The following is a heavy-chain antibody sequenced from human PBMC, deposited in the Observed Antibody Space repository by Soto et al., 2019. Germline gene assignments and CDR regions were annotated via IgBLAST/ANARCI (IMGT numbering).Heavy chain of an antibody. CDR2: KSYDGSHT. D-gene: IGHD6-6*01. CDR3: VKGLYSSSSQNYYYDGMDV. J-gene: IGHJ6*02. Sequence: PRGSLRVSCVASVFTFSNYGMHWVRQAPGKGLEWVAVKSYDGSHTYYADSVKGRFTISRDNSKNMLNLQMNSLRAEDTAVYYCVKGLYSSSSQNYYYDGMDVWGQGTTVTVSS. V-gene: IGHV3-30*18. CDR1: VFTFSNYG.